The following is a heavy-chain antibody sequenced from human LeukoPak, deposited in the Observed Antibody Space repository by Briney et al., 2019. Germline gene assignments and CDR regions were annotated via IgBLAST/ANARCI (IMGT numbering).Heavy chain of an antibody. CDR1: GFIFSNSW. CDR2: IMQDGSEK. Sequence: GGSLRLSCAASGFIFSNSWMTWVRQSPGKGLEWVANIMQDGSEKYYVDSVKGRFTISRDNAKNSLYLQMNSLRAEDTAVYYCARDAGSDAFDIWGQGTMVTVSS. CDR3: ARDAGSDAFDI. J-gene: IGHJ3*02. V-gene: IGHV3-7*01.